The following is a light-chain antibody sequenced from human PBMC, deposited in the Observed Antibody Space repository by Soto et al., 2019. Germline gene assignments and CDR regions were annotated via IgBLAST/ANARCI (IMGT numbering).Light chain of an antibody. V-gene: IGKV1-5*01. Sequence: DIQMTQSPSTLSASVGDRVTITCRASQSISSWLAWYQQKPRKATKLLIYDASSLESGVPSRFSGSASGTEITITISSLQPDDVANYYCQQYNSYPYTFGQGTKLEIK. CDR2: DAS. CDR1: QSISSW. J-gene: IGKJ2*01. CDR3: QQYNSYPYT.